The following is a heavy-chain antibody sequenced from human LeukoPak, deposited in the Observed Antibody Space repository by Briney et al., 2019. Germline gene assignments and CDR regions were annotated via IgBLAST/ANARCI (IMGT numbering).Heavy chain of an antibody. CDR1: GFTFSSHW. CDR3: ARDRPSTIFGVVEGGWFDP. J-gene: IGHJ5*02. CDR2: IKQDGSEI. Sequence: GGSLRLSCVGSGFTFSSHWMSWVRQAPGKGLEWVANIKQDGSEIYYVDSVRGRFTVSRDNAKNSLHLQMNSLRAEDTAVYYCARDRPSTIFGVVEGGWFDPWGQGTLVTVSS. D-gene: IGHD3-3*01. V-gene: IGHV3-7*01.